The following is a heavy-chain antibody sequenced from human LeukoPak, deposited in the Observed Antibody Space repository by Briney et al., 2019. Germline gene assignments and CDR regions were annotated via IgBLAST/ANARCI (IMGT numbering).Heavy chain of an antibody. D-gene: IGHD6-13*01. V-gene: IGHV3-13*01. CDR1: GFTLSTYD. CDR3: ARELRAAAGFDAFDI. CDR2: IGFAGDT. Sequence: GGSLRLSCAASGFTLSTYDMHWVRHGSGKGVEWVSAIGFAGDTYYAGSVKGRFTISRENAKNSLYLQMNSLRDGHTAVYYCARELRAAAGFDAFDIWGQGTMVTVSS. J-gene: IGHJ3*02.